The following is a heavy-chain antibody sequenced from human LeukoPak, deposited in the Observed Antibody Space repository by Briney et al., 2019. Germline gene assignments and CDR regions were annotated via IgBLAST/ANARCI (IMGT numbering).Heavy chain of an antibody. CDR1: GFTFSNFA. J-gene: IGHJ5*02. D-gene: IGHD6-13*01. Sequence: GSLRLSCAASGFTFSNFAMMWVRQAPGTGLQWVSTITGYGVTFYADSVRGRFTIFRDTSMNTLFLQMNSLGAEDTAVYYCAKGAAAGKVDWFDPWGQGTLVTVSS. CDR2: ITGYGVT. CDR3: AKGAAAGKVDWFDP. V-gene: IGHV3-23*01.